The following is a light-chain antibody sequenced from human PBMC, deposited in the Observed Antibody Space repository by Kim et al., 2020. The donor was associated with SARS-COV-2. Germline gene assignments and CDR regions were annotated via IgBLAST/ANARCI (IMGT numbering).Light chain of an antibody. J-gene: IGLJ2*01. CDR2: EVS. V-gene: IGLV2-8*01. CDR3: TSYAGDNNYVL. Sequence: QSALTQPPSASGSPGQSVTISCTGTSSDVGGYNYVSWYQHHPGKAPKLMIYEVSKRPSGVPDRLSGSKSGNAASLTVSGLQAEDEADYFCTSYAGDNNYVLFGGGTQLTVL. CDR1: SSDVGGYNY.